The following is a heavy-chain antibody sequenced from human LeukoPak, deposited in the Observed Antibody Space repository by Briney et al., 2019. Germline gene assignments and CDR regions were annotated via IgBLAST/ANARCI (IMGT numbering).Heavy chain of an antibody. CDR3: ARSRSGSLKAPFGY. D-gene: IGHD3-22*01. CDR1: GYTFSNYG. V-gene: IGHV1-18*01. CDR2: INPYNGNT. Sequence: GASVKVSCKASGYTFSNYGIIWVRQAPGQGLEWMGWINPYNGNTNYGQKVQGRVTMTTDTSTRTAYMELRNLRSDDTAVYYCARSRSGSLKAPFGYWGQGTLVTVSS. J-gene: IGHJ4*02.